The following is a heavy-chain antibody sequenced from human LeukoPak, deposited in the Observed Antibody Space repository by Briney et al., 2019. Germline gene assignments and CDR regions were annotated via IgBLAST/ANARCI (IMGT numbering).Heavy chain of an antibody. Sequence: GGSLRLSCAASGLTFSSYGMHWVRQAPGKGLEWVAVIWYDGSNKYYADSVKGRFTISRDNSKNTLYLQMNSLRAEDTAVYYCARDPAVAGTEGYFDYWGQGTLVTVSS. J-gene: IGHJ4*02. CDR2: IWYDGSNK. CDR3: ARDPAVAGTEGYFDY. CDR1: GLTFSSYG. D-gene: IGHD6-19*01. V-gene: IGHV3-33*01.